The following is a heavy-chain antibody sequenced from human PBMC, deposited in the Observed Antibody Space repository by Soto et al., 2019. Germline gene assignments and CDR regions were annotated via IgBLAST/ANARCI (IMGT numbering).Heavy chain of an antibody. D-gene: IGHD3-10*01. CDR1: DGSISSISYY. J-gene: IGHJ6*03. V-gene: IGHV4-39*01. CDR2: IYYSGST. CDR3: IGYYYYYYYVDV. Sequence: SETLSLTYTVSDGSISSISYYWGRISQPPGKGLEWIGSIYYSGSTYYNPSLKSRVTISVDTSKNQFSLKVSSVTAADTAVYYCIGYYYYYYYVDVWGKGTTVTVSS.